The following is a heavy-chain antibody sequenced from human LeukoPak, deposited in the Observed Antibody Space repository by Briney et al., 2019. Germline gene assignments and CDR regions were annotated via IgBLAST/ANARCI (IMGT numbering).Heavy chain of an antibody. D-gene: IGHD3-9*01. CDR3: ARGPNYDILTGGDAFDI. J-gene: IGHJ3*02. CDR1: GFTFSNAW. Sequence: GGSLRLSCAASGFTFSNAWMSWVRQAPGKGLEWVGRIKSKTDGGTTDYAAPVKGRFTISRDDSKNTLYLQMNSLRAEDTAVYYCARGPNYDILTGGDAFDIWGQGTMVTVSS. V-gene: IGHV3-15*01. CDR2: IKSKTDGGTT.